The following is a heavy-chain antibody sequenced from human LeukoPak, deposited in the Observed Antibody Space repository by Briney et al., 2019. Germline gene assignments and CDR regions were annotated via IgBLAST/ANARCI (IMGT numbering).Heavy chain of an antibody. CDR3: ARGVGYAFDI. D-gene: IGHD3-3*01. Sequence: FQGRVTITRDTSASTAYMELSSLRSEDTAVYYCARGVGYAFDIWGQVTMVTVSS. V-gene: IGHV1-3*01. J-gene: IGHJ3*02.